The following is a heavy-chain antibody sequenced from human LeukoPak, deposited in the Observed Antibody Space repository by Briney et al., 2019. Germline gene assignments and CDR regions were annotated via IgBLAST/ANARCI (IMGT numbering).Heavy chain of an antibody. D-gene: IGHD3-10*01. CDR2: IYYSGST. V-gene: IGHV4-59*01. CDR1: GGSISSYY. CDR3: ARSHGSGSYSWFDP. J-gene: IGHJ5*02. Sequence: PSETLSLTCTVSGGSISSYYWSWIRQPPGKGLEWIGYIYYSGSTNYNPSLKSRVTISVDTSKNQFSLKLSSVTAADTAVYYCARSHGSGSYSWFDPWGQGTLVTVSS.